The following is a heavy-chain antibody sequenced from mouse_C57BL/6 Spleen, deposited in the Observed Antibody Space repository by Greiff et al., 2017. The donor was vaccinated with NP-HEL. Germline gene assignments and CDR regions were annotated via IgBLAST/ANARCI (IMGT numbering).Heavy chain of an antibody. Sequence: EVKVVESEGGLVQPGSSMKLSCTASGFTFSDYYMAWVRQVPEKGLEWVANINYDGSSTYYLDSLKSRFIISRDNAKNILYLQMSSLKSEDTATYYCARVCYGSSPWFAYWGQGTLVTVSA. CDR2: INYDGSST. CDR3: ARVCYGSSPWFAY. D-gene: IGHD1-1*01. V-gene: IGHV5-16*01. J-gene: IGHJ3*01. CDR1: GFTFSDYY.